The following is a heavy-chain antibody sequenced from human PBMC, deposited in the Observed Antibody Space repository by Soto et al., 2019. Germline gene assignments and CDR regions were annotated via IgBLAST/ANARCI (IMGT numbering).Heavy chain of an antibody. CDR1: GGTFSTYT. J-gene: IGHJ5*02. CDR3: AGDPDSHYNDSHASSYP. CDR2: IIPIIGII. Sequence: QVQLVQSEAEVKKPGSSVKVSCKASGGTFSTYTITWVRQAPGQGLEWMGRIIPIIGIINYAQKFQGRVTISADKFTGTAYVELTGLRADDTAVYYCAGDPDSHYNDSHASSYPWGQGTLVTVSS. V-gene: IGHV1-69*08. D-gene: IGHD4-4*01.